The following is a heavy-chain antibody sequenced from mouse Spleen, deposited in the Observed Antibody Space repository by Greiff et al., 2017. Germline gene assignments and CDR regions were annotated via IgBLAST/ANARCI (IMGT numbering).Heavy chain of an antibody. D-gene: IGHD2-1*01. Sequence: EVKLVESGGDLVKPGGSLKLSCAASGFTFSSYGMSWVRQTPDKRLEWVATISSGGSYTYYPDSVKGRFTISRDNAKNTLYLQMSSLKSEDTAMYYCAKDGNYGGNYFDYWGQGTTLTVSS. CDR3: AKDGNYGGNYFDY. CDR1: GFTFSSYG. J-gene: IGHJ2*01. CDR2: ISSGGSYT. V-gene: IGHV5-6*01.